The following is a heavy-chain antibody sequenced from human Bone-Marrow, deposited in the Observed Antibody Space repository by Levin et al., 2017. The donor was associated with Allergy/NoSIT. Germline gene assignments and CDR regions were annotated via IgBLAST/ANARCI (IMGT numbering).Heavy chain of an antibody. CDR3: ARGTTRYYDLIPYYFDY. J-gene: IGHJ4*02. V-gene: IGHV4-34*01. D-gene: IGHD3-3*01. CDR2: INHSGST. CDR1: GGSFSGYY. Sequence: SETLSLTCAVYGGSFSGYYWSWIRQPPGKGLEWIGEINHSGSTNYNPSLKSRVTISVDTSKNQFSLKLSSVTAADTAVYYCARGTTRYYDLIPYYFDYWGQGTLVTVSS.